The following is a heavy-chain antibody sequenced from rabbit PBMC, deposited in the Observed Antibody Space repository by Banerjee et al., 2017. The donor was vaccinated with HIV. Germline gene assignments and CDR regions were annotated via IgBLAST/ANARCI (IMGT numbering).Heavy chain of an antibody. V-gene: IGHV1S40*01. CDR2: INTSSGST. D-gene: IGHD2-1*01. CDR1: GFSFTNKYV. CDR3: ARTYGANGDDYYFNG. Sequence: QSLEESGGDLVKPGASLTLTCTASGFSFTNKYVMCWVRQAPGKGLEWIACINTSSGSTVYATWAKGRFTISRTSSTTVSLQMTSLTAADTATYFCARTYGANGDDYYFNGWGPGTLVTVS. J-gene: IGHJ4*01.